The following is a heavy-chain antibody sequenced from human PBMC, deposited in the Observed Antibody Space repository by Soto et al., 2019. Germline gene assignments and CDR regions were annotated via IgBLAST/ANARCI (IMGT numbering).Heavy chain of an antibody. Sequence: EGQVLESGGGLVQPGGSLRLTCAASGFTFSSFALSWVRQSPGKGLEWVSTVSADGFTTDYTDSVKGRFTISRDKSKNPLFPPINRLRAEEPALFFCFGSLFCRGDCYWHFDPWGQGTLVTVSS. D-gene: IGHD2-21*02. CDR1: GFTFSSFA. CDR3: FGSLFCRGDCYWHFDP. J-gene: IGHJ5*02. CDR2: VSADGFTT. V-gene: IGHV3-23*01.